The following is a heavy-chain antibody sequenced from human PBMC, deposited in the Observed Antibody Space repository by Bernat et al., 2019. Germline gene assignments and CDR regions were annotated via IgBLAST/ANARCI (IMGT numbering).Heavy chain of an antibody. V-gene: IGHV5-10-1*03. Sequence: EVQLVQSGAELKKPGESLRISCKGSGYSFTSYWISWVRQMPGKGLEWMGRIDPSDSYTNYSPSFEGHVTISADKSISTAYLKWGSLKASDTAMYYCARKKIAAAGTAHLDDWSQGTLVTVSS. D-gene: IGHD6-13*01. CDR2: IDPSDSYT. CDR1: GYSFTSYW. J-gene: IGHJ4*02. CDR3: ARKKIAAAGTAHLDD.